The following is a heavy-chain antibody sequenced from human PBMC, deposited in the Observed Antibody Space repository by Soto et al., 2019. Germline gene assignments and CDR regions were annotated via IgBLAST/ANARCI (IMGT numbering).Heavy chain of an antibody. J-gene: IGHJ4*02. CDR3: ARGLGLYYFDY. CDR1: GYTFTSYA. D-gene: IGHD1-26*01. Sequence: PGESLKISCKGSGYTFTSYAMHWVRQAPGQRLEWMGWINAGNGNTKYSQKFQGRVTITRDTSASTAYMELSSLRSEDTAVYYCARGLGLYYFDYWGQGTLVTVSS. V-gene: IGHV1-3*01. CDR2: INAGNGNT.